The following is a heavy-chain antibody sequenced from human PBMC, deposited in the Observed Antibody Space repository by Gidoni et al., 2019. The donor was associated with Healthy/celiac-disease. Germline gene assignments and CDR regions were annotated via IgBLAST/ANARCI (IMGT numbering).Heavy chain of an antibody. Sequence: QVQLVESGGGVVQPGRSLRLSCAASGFTFSSYGMHWVRQAPGKGLEWVAVISYDGSNKYYADSVKGRFTISRDNSKNTLYLQMNSLRAEDTAVYYCAKDGPGDDSSGLAFQHWGQGTLVTVSS. V-gene: IGHV3-30*18. J-gene: IGHJ1*01. CDR3: AKDGPGDDSSGLAFQH. D-gene: IGHD3-22*01. CDR1: GFTFSSYG. CDR2: ISYDGSNK.